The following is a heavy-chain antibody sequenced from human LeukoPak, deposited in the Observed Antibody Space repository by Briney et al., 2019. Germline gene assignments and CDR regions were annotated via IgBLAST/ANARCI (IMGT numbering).Heavy chain of an antibody. CDR3: AKDQDYYDSSGYYGH. J-gene: IGHJ4*02. CDR1: GFTFSNYA. D-gene: IGHD3-22*01. Sequence: GGSLRLSCAASGFTFSNYAMSWVRQAPGKGLEWVSAISSSADSTYYADSVKGRFTISRDNSKNTLYLQMNSLRAEDTAVYYCAKDQDYYDSSGYYGHWGQGTLVTVSS. CDR2: ISSSADST. V-gene: IGHV3-23*01.